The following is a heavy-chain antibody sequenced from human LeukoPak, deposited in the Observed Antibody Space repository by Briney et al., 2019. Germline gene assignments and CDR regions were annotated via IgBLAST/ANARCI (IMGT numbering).Heavy chain of an antibody. CDR1: GFTFSSYA. J-gene: IGHJ6*02. CDR2: ISGSGGST. Sequence: GGSLRLSCAASGFTFSSYAMSWVRQAPGKGLEWVSGISGSGGSTYYADSVKGRFTISRDNSKNTLYLQMNSLRAEDTAVYYCTRGASRASPAYYHALDVWGQGTTVTVFS. D-gene: IGHD2-2*01. V-gene: IGHV3-23*01. CDR3: TRGASRASPAYYHALDV.